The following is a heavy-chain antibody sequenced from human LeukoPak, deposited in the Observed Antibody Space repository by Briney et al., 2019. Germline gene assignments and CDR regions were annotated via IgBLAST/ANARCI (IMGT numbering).Heavy chain of an antibody. V-gene: IGHV4-38-2*02. CDR1: GYSISSGHY. Sequence: SETLSLTCTVSGYSISSGHYWGWIRQPPGKGLEWIGSMYHSGSTYYNPPLKSRVTISVDTSKNHFSLKLSSVTAADTAAYYCARRTYYYGSRRNWFDPWGQGTLVTVSS. J-gene: IGHJ5*02. CDR3: ARRTYYYGSRRNWFDP. CDR2: MYHSGST. D-gene: IGHD3-10*01.